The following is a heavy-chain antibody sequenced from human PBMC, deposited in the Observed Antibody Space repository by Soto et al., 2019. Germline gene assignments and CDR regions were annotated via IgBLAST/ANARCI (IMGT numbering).Heavy chain of an antibody. D-gene: IGHD2-21*01. CDR3: ARAMWQE. CDR1: GLTVSNNY. CDR2: IYSGGST. V-gene: IGHV3-66*01. J-gene: IGHJ4*02. Sequence: EVELVESGGGLVQPGGSLRLSCAASGLTVSNNYMIWVRQAPGKGLEWVSVIYSGGSTYYADSVKGRFTMSRDNSKNTLYLQMNSLRVEDTAVYYCARAMWQEWGQGTLVIVSS.